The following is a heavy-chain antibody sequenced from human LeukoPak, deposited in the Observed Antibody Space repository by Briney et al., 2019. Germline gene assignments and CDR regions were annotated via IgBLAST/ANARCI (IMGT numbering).Heavy chain of an antibody. CDR3: VMLWFEEFTRPGHNEDFDP. CDR2: IGAYTGNT. CDR1: GYTFTRYG. Sequence: ASPKLSCKASGYTFTRYGISWVRQSPGQGLEWMGWIGAYTGNTNYAQKLKGIGKMTSDTTTSTAYMELTSMRSYAPAASNLVMLWFEEFTRPGHNEDFDPWGQGTLVTVSS. D-gene: IGHD3-10*01. V-gene: IGHV1-18*01. J-gene: IGHJ5*02.